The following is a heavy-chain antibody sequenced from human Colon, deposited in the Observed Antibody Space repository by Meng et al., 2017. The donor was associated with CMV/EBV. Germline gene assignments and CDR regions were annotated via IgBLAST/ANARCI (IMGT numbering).Heavy chain of an antibody. V-gene: IGHV3-21*01. Sequence: GESLKISCAASGFIFSVFEMNWVRRAPGKGLEWVSSITSGPSYVYYADSVKGRFTISRDNTKNSLYLQMNSLGAEDTAVYYCATDRGIIPSRPGAFDIWGQGAKVTVSS. CDR3: ATDRGIIPSRPGAFDI. CDR2: ITSGPSYV. D-gene: IGHD6-6*01. CDR1: GFIFSVFE. J-gene: IGHJ3*02.